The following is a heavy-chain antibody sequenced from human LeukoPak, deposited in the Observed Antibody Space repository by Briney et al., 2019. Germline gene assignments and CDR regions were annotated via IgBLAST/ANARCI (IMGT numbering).Heavy chain of an antibody. CDR2: INPSGGST. CDR1: GYTFTSYY. V-gene: IGHV1-46*01. Sequence: ASVKVSCKASGYTFTSYYMHWVRQAPGQGLEWMGRINPSGGSTSYAQKFQGRVTMTGDTSTSTVYMELSSLRSEDMAVYYCARTRDYYDSSGYYPPGRYGMDVWGQGTTVTVSS. D-gene: IGHD3-22*01. CDR3: ARTRDYYDSSGYYPPGRYGMDV. J-gene: IGHJ6*02.